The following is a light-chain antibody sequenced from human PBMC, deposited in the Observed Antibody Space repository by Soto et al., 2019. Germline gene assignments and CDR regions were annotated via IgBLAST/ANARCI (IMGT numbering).Light chain of an antibody. CDR1: TGPVTSGHY. CDR2: DTS. J-gene: IGLJ2*01. V-gene: IGLV7-46*01. CDR3: LLSFHGASMSVV. Sequence: QAVVTQEPSLTVSPGGTVTLTCGSSTGPVTSGHYPYWLQQKPGQAPRTLIYDTSNKHSWTPARFSGSLLGGKAALTLSGAQPEDESDYYCLLSFHGASMSVVFGGGTKVTVL.